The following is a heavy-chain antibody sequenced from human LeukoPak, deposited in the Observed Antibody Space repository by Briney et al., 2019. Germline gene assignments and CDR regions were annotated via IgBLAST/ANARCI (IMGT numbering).Heavy chain of an antibody. V-gene: IGHV3-11*04. D-gene: IGHD3-22*01. Sequence: PGGSLRLSCAASGFSFSDYYMTWIRQAPGKGLEWVSYISSSGSTIYYADSVKGRFTISRDNAKNSLYLQMNSLRAEDTAVYYCARERLLGQFDYWGQGTLVTVSS. J-gene: IGHJ4*02. CDR1: GFSFSDYY. CDR3: ARERLLGQFDY. CDR2: ISSSGSTI.